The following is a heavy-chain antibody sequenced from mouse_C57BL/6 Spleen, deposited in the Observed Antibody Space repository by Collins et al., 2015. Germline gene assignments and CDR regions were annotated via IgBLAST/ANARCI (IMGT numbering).Heavy chain of an antibody. Sequence: DTVKGRFTVSRDNPKNTLFLQMTSLRSEDTAMYYCARCLGRPYAMDYWGQGTSVTVSS. J-gene: IGHJ4*01. V-gene: IGHV5-17*02. D-gene: IGHD4-1*01. CDR3: ARCLGRPYAMDY.